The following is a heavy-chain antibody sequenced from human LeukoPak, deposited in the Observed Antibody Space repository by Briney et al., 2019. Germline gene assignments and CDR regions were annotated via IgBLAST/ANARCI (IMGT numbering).Heavy chain of an antibody. CDR1: GFIISINY. J-gene: IGHJ4*02. CDR3: AAKGEGYSGVYVFAQ. D-gene: IGHD3-10*02. Sequence: GGSLRLSCAVSGFIISINYMSWVRQAPGKGLEWVSVIYASGGTFYTDSVKGRFSISRDNSKNTLDLQMNGLRPDDTAVYYCAAKGEGYSGVYVFAQWGQGTLVTVSS. V-gene: IGHV3-66*01. CDR2: IYASGGT.